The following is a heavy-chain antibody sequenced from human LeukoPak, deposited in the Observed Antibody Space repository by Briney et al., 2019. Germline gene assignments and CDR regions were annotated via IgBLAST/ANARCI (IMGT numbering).Heavy chain of an antibody. Sequence: PGGSLRPSCVASGLTFSTYWMHWVRQAPGKGLLWVSRLSGDGSSTRFADSLKGRFTISRDNAKNTLYLQMNSLRAEDTAVYFCARASTTVPNLLDNWGQGTLVTVSS. CDR2: LSGDGSST. CDR3: ARASTTVPNLLDN. CDR1: GLTFSTYW. V-gene: IGHV3-74*01. J-gene: IGHJ4*02. D-gene: IGHD4-17*01.